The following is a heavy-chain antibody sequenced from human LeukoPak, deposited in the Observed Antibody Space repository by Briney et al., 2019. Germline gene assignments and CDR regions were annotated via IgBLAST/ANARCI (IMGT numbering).Heavy chain of an antibody. Sequence: GGSLRLSCAASGFTVSSKYMSWVRQAPGKGLEWVSVIYSGGSTYYADSVKGRFTTSRDNSKNTLYLQMNSLRAEDTAVYYCARGYDNSKYYFDYWGQGTLVTVSS. J-gene: IGHJ4*02. V-gene: IGHV3-53*01. CDR3: ARGYDNSKYYFDY. CDR1: GFTVSSKY. D-gene: IGHD2-2*01. CDR2: IYSGGST.